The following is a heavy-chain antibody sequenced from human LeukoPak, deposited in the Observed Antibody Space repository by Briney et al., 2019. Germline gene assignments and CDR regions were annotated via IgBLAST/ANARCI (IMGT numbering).Heavy chain of an antibody. CDR2: TYYRSSWYN. J-gene: IGHJ4*02. D-gene: IGHD3-10*01. V-gene: IGHV6-1*01. CDR1: GDSVSSNTAA. Sequence: SQTLSLTCAISGDSVSSNTAAWHWIRQSPSRGLEWLGRTYYRSSWYNDYAVSVKSRITINPDTSKNQFSLHLSPVTPEDTAVYFCARGAHRSFWYWGQGALVTVSS. CDR3: ARGAHRSFWY.